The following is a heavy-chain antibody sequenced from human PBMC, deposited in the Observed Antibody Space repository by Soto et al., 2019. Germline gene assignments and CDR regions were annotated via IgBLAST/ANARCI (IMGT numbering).Heavy chain of an antibody. D-gene: IGHD2-8*01. CDR1: GFTFSEYA. V-gene: IGHV3-23*01. CDR3: VKDFVSRNGVYDPFDI. Sequence: GGSLRLSCAASGFTFSEYAMTWVRQAPGKGLEWVSVIGGAGSNIYYADSVEGRFTVSRDDSKNTLYLRMDSLRVEDTAVYFCVKDFVSRNGVYDPFDIWGLGAMVTVAS. CDR2: IGGAGSNI. J-gene: IGHJ3*02.